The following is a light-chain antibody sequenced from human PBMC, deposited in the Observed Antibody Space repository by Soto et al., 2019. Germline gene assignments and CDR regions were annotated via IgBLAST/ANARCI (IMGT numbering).Light chain of an antibody. J-gene: IGLJ1*01. Sequence: QFVLTQPASVSASPGQSTTISCTGSSSDIGSNKIVSWYQQRPDNAPKLIIYEGVKRPSGVSNRFSASKSGNTASLTISGLQAEDEADYYCSSYTTSGTYVFGSGTKV. V-gene: IGLV2-23*01. CDR3: SSYTTSGTYV. CDR1: SSDIGSNKI. CDR2: EGV.